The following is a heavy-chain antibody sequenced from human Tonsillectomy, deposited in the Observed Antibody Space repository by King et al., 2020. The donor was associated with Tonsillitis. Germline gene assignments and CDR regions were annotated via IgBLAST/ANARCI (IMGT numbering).Heavy chain of an antibody. CDR3: AKDPSSSWYWAFDY. CDR1: GFTFSSYG. CDR2: ISYDGSNK. V-gene: IGHV3-30*18. Sequence: VQLVESGGGVVQPGRSLRLSCAASGFTFSSYGMHWVRQAPGKGLEWVAVISYDGSNKYYADSLKGRFTISRDNSKNTLYLQMNSLRAEDTAVYYCAKDPSSSWYWAFDYWGQGTLVTVSS. J-gene: IGHJ4*02. D-gene: IGHD6-13*01.